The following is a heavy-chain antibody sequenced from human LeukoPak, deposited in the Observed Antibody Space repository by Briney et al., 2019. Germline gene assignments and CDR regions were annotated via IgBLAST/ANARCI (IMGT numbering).Heavy chain of an antibody. CDR2: IQYDDSIE. J-gene: IGHJ4*01. Sequence: GGSLRLSCVASGLTFSTFGMNWVRQAPDKGLEWVAFIQYDDSIEYYADSVKGRFTISRDNSKNTLYLQMNSLRGDDTAVYYCAKDQGVVGSYDYWGHGTLVTVSS. V-gene: IGHV3-30*02. CDR3: AKDQGVVGSYDY. CDR1: GLTFSTFG. D-gene: IGHD3-10*01.